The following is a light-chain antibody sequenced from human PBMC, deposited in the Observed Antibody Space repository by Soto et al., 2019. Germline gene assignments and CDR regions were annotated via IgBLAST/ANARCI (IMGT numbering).Light chain of an antibody. Sequence: EIVLTQSPGTLSLSPGERATLSCRASQSVGSSYLAWYQQKPGQAPRLLIYGASSRATGIPDRFSGSGSGTDFTLTISRLEPEEFAVYYCQQYGSSAYTFGQGTKLEIK. V-gene: IGKV3-20*01. CDR1: QSVGSSY. J-gene: IGKJ2*01. CDR2: GAS. CDR3: QQYGSSAYT.